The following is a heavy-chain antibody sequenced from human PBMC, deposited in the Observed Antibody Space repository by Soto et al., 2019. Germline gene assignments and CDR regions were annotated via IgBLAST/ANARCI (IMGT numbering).Heavy chain of an antibody. V-gene: IGHV3-30-3*01. CDR2: ISYDGSNK. J-gene: IGHJ6*02. CDR1: GFTFSSYA. D-gene: IGHD3-10*01. Sequence: QVQLVESGGGVVQPGRSLRLSCAASGFTFSSYAMHWVRQAPGKGLEWVAVISYDGSNKYYADSVKGRFTISRDNSKNTLYLQMNSLRAEDTAVYYCARDPGTNYYYYGMDVWGQGTTVTVSS. CDR3: ARDPGTNYYYYGMDV.